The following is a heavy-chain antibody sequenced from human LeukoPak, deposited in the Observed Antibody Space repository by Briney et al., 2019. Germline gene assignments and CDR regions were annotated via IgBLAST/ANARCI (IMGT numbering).Heavy chain of an antibody. CDR2: INPNSGGT. V-gene: IGHV1-2*02. CDR1: GYTFTGYY. Sequence: GASVKVSCKASGYTFTGYYMHWVRQAPGQALEWMGWINPNSGGTNYAQKFQGRVTMTRDTSISTAYMELSRLRSDDTAVYYCARAMDTAMVTLNTFDYWGQGTLVTVSS. D-gene: IGHD5-18*01. J-gene: IGHJ4*02. CDR3: ARAMDTAMVTLNTFDY.